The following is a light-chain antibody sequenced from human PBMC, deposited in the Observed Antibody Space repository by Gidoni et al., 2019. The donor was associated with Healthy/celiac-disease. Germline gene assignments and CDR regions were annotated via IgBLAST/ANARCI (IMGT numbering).Light chain of an antibody. V-gene: IGKV1-39*01. CDR3: QQSYSTPYS. CDR1: QSISSY. Sequence: QLVHSPSSLSASVGDRVTITCRASQSISSYLNWYQQKPGKAPKLLIYAASSLQSGVPSRFSGSGSGTDFTLTISSLQPEDFATYYCQQSYSTPYSFGQGTKLEIK. J-gene: IGKJ2*03. CDR2: AAS.